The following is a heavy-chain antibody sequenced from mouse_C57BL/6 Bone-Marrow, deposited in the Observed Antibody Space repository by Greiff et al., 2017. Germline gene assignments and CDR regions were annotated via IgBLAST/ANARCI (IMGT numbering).Heavy chain of an antibody. CDR1: GYTFTGYW. V-gene: IGHV1-9*01. CDR2: ILPGSGST. J-gene: IGHJ3*01. D-gene: IGHD1-1*01. Sequence: VQLQQSGAELMKPGASVKLSCKATGYTFTGYWIEWVKQRPGHGLEWIGEILPGSGSTNYNEKFKGKATFTADTSSNTAYMQLSSLTTEDSAIYYCARDPFYYYGSSYVGFAYWGQGTLVTVSA. CDR3: ARDPFYYYGSSYVGFAY.